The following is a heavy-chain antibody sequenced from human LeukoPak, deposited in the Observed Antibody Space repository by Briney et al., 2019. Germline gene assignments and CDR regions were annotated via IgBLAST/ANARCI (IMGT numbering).Heavy chain of an antibody. CDR2: ISGSESST. J-gene: IGHJ3*02. V-gene: IGHV3-23*01. CDR3: AKALDSSGYSAFDI. CDR1: GFIFKNYG. Sequence: PGGSLRLSCAASGFIFKNYGMIWVRQAPGEGLEWVSGISGSESSTYYVDSVKGRFTISRDNSKNTMYLQMKSLRAEDTAVYFCAKALDSSGYSAFDIWGQGTMVTVSS. D-gene: IGHD3-22*01.